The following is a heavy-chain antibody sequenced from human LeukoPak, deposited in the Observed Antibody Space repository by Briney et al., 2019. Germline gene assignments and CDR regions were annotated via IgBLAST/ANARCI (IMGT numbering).Heavy chain of an antibody. Sequence: ASVKLSCKVSGDIFSTYYIQWVRQAPGEGLEWVGLINTNIGGTNSAQKFQGRVSMTTDTFISTAYLELTRLTSDDTAIYYCARNWELWGQGTLVTVSS. V-gene: IGHV1-2*02. CDR2: INTNIGGT. CDR3: ARNWEL. CDR1: GDIFSTYY. J-gene: IGHJ4*02. D-gene: IGHD1-26*01.